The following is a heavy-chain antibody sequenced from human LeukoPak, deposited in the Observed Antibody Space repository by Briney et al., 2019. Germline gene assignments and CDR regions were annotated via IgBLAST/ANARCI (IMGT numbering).Heavy chain of an antibody. J-gene: IGHJ4*02. V-gene: IGHV3-30*18. D-gene: IGHD1-26*01. Sequence: GGSLRLSCAASGFTFSSYGMHWVRQAPGKGLEWVAVISYDGSNKYYADSVKGRFTISRDNSKNTLYLQMNSLRAEDTAVYYCAKERSGSYYFEYWGQGTLVTVSS. CDR3: AKERSGSYYFEY. CDR1: GFTFSSYG. CDR2: ISYDGSNK.